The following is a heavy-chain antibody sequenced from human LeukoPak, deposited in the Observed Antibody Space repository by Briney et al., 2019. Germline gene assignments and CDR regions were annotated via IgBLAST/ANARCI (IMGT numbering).Heavy chain of an antibody. Sequence: ASVKVSCKASGYTFTNYYIHWVRQAPGQGLEWMGWINPNSGGTNYAQKFQGRVTMTRDTSISTAYMELSRLRSDDTAVYYCARGGIVVVPAADFDYWGQGTLVTVSS. D-gene: IGHD2-2*01. V-gene: IGHV1-2*02. J-gene: IGHJ4*02. CDR1: GYTFTNYY. CDR3: ARGGIVVVPAADFDY. CDR2: INPNSGGT.